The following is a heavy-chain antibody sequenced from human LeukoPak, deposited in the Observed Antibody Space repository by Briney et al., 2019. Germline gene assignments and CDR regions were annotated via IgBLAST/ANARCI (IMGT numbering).Heavy chain of an antibody. J-gene: IGHJ4*02. CDR1: GFTFSTYW. CDR2: INSDGSSI. V-gene: IGHV3-74*03. D-gene: IGHD3-3*01. CDR3: ARGGRVSGYDIDC. Sequence: PGRSLRLSCAASGFTFSTYWMQWVRQAPGKGPVWVSRINSDGSSITYAESVKGRFTISRDNAKNTLYLQMNSLRVENTGVYYCARGGRVSGYDIDCWGQGTLVTVSS.